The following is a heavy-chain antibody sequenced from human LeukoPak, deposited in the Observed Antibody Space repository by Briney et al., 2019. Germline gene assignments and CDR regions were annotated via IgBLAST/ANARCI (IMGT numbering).Heavy chain of an antibody. CDR1: GFTFSSYA. CDR2: ISGSGGST. CDR3: AKDLVRGYSGYTSFDY. D-gene: IGHD5-12*01. Sequence: GGSLRLSCAASGFTFSSYAMSWVRQAPGKGLEWVSAISGSGGSTYYADSVRGRFTISRDNSKNTLYLQMNSLRAEDTAVYYCAKDLVRGYSGYTSFDYWGQGTLVTVSS. J-gene: IGHJ4*02. V-gene: IGHV3-23*01.